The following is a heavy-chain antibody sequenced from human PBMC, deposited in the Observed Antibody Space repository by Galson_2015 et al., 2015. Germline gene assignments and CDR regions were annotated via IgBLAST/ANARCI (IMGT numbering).Heavy chain of an antibody. V-gene: IGHV3-64*01. CDR2: ISSNGGST. CDR3: AREWAGTGTPLDH. CDR1: GFTFSSYA. Sequence: SLRLSCAASGFTFSSYAMHWVRQAPGKGLEYVSAISSNGGSTYYANSVKGRFTIPRDNSKNTLYLQMGSLRAEDMALYYCAREWAGTGTPLDHWGQGTLVTVSS. J-gene: IGHJ4*02. D-gene: IGHD6-19*01.